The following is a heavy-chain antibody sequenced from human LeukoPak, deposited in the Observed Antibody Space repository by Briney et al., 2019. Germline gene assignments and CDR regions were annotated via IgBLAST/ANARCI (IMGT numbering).Heavy chain of an antibody. CDR3: ARESQGWFGGEYYMDV. CDR1: GFTFSSYG. V-gene: IGHV3-30*02. J-gene: IGHJ6*03. CDR2: IRYDGRNK. D-gene: IGHD3-10*01. Sequence: PGGSLRLSCAASGFTFSSYGMHWVRQAPGKGLDWVAFIRYDGRNKYYADSVKGRFTISRDNSKNTLYLQMNSLRAEDTAVYYCARESQGWFGGEYYMDVWGKGTTVTISS.